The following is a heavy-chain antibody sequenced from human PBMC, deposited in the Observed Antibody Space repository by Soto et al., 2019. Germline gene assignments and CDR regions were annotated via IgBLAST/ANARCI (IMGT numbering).Heavy chain of an antibody. D-gene: IGHD1-26*01. J-gene: IGHJ3*01. CDR1: GGSFTGFY. Sequence: SETLSLTCAVYGGSFTGFYWTWVRQPPGKGPEWIGEISHSGTTNFNPSLKSRVTLSVDRLRNQFSLTLTSVTAADTAVYYCERGLYSTNAFDVWGQGTMVTVSS. CDR2: ISHSGTT. CDR3: ERGLYSTNAFDV. V-gene: IGHV4-34*01.